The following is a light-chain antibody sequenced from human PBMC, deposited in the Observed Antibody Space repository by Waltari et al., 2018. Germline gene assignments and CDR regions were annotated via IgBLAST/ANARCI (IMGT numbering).Light chain of an antibody. CDR1: QSVRSK. CDR3: HQYYTTPRT. Sequence: EIVMTQSPATLSVSPGERATLSCRASQSVRSKLAWYQQKPGQAPRLLIYDASTRATGIPARFSGSGSGTDFTLTISSLQAEDVAVYYCHQYYTTPRTFGQGTKVEIK. CDR2: DAS. V-gene: IGKV3-15*01. J-gene: IGKJ1*01.